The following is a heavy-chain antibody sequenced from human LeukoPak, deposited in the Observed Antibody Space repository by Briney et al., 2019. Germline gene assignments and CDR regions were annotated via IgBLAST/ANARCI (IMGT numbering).Heavy chain of an antibody. CDR2: ISRHGSST. D-gene: IGHD3-16*01. J-gene: IGHJ3*02. V-gene: IGHV3-64*01. CDR1: GFTFSSYA. CDR3: TRVGDDDAFDI. Sequence: GGSLRLSCAASGFTFSSYAMHWVRQAPGKGLEYVSAISRHGSSTYYANSVKGRFTISRDNPKNTLYLQMGGLRAEDMAVYYCTRVGDDDAFDIWGQGTMVTVSS.